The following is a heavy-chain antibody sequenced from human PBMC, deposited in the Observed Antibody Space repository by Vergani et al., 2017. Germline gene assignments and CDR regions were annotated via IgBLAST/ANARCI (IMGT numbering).Heavy chain of an antibody. CDR3: ARGNKDTAMVKDYYYYMDV. V-gene: IGHV4-34*01. D-gene: IGHD5-18*01. J-gene: IGHJ6*03. CDR1: GGSFSGYY. CDR2: INHSGST. Sequence: QVQLQQWGAGLLKPSETLSLTCAVYGGSFSGYYWSWIRQPPWKGLEWFGEINHSGSTNYNPSLKSRVTISVDTSKNQFSLKLSSVTAADTAVYYCARGNKDTAMVKDYYYYMDVWGKGTTVTVSS.